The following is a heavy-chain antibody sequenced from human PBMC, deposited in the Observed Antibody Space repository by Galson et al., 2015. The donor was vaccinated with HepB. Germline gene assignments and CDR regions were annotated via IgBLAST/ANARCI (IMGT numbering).Heavy chain of an antibody. V-gene: IGHV3-7*01. CDR1: GFTFSNYW. D-gene: IGHD5-12*01. CDR3: ARAIIIVTTIGDFDY. Sequence: SLRLSCAASGFTFSNYWMTWVRQAPGKGLEWVASIKQDGSEKYYVDSVKGRFTISRDNAKNSLYLQMNSLRAEDTAVYYCARAIIIVTTIGDFDYWGQGTLVTVSS. CDR2: IKQDGSEK. J-gene: IGHJ4*02.